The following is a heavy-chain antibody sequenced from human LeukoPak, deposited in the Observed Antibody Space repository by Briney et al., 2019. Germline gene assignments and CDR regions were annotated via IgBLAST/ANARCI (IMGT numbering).Heavy chain of an antibody. CDR2: INPNSGGT. CDR1: GYTFTGYY. V-gene: IGHV1-2*02. J-gene: IGHJ4*02. Sequence: ASVKASCKASGYTFTGYYMHWVRQAPGHGLEWMGWINPNSGGTNYAQKFQGRVTMTRDTSISTAYMELSRLRSDDTAVYYCARAEYSSPLGYWGQGTLVTVSS. D-gene: IGHD6-6*01. CDR3: ARAEYSSPLGY.